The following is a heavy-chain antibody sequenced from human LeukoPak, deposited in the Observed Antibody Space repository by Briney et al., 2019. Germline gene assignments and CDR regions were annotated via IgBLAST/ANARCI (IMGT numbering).Heavy chain of an antibody. CDR3: AKDGEQLGDLYYYYYGMDV. Sequence: GRSLRLSCAASGFTFSSYGMHWVRQAPGKGLEWVAVISYDGSNKYYADSVKGRFTISRDNSKNTLYLRMNSLRAEDTAVYYCAKDGEQLGDLYYYYYGMDVWGKGTTVTVSS. D-gene: IGHD6-13*01. CDR2: ISYDGSNK. V-gene: IGHV3-30*18. J-gene: IGHJ6*04. CDR1: GFTFSSYG.